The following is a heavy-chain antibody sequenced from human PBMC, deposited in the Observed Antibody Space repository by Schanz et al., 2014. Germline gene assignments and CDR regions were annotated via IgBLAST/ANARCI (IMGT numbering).Heavy chain of an antibody. CDR2: ISDSGDST. CDR1: GFTFSDYY. CDR3: AKVQPAARCLDY. D-gene: IGHD2-2*01. V-gene: IGHV3-11*01. J-gene: IGHJ4*02. Sequence: VQLLESGGGLVQPGASLRLSCLASGFTFSDYYMTWIRQAPGKGLVWVTDISDSGDSTHYADSVKGRFTISRDNAKNSLFRQMKSRSAEDTDVYYCAKVQPAARCLDYWGLGTLVTVSS.